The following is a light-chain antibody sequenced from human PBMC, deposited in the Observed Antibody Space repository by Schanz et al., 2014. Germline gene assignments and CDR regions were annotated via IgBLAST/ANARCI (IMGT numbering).Light chain of an antibody. J-gene: IGLJ2*01. CDR3: LLSKTSVPVL. Sequence: QAVVTQEPSLTVSPGGTVTLTCGSSTGAVTSGHYPYWFQQKPGQAPKTLIYDAYNRHSWTPARFSGSLLGGKAALTLSGAQPDDEADYYCLLSKTSVPVLFGGGTKLTVL. CDR1: TGAVTSGHY. V-gene: IGLV7-46*01. CDR2: DAY.